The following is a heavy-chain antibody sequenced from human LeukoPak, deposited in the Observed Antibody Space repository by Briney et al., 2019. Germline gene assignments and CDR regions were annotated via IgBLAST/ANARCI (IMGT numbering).Heavy chain of an antibody. Sequence: KPSETLSLTCTVSGGSISSHYWSWIRKPPGKGLEWIGYIYYSGSTNYNPSLKSRVTISVDTSKNQFSLKLSSVTAADTAVYYRARGGRWGQLWLNYWGQGTLVTVSS. V-gene: IGHV4-59*11. CDR3: ARGGRWGQLWLNY. CDR2: IYYSGST. CDR1: GGSISSHY. J-gene: IGHJ4*02. D-gene: IGHD5-18*01.